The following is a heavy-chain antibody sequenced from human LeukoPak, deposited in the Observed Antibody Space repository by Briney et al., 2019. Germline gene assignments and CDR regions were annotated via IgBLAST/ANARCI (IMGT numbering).Heavy chain of an antibody. D-gene: IGHD6-13*01. CDR1: GGSVSSGSYY. V-gene: IGHV4-61*01. J-gene: IGHJ5*02. CDR3: AREVAAAGTDNWFDP. Sequence: SETLSLTCTVSGGSVSSGSYYWSWIRQPPGKGLEWIGYIYYSGSTNYNPSLKSRVTISVDTSKNRFSLKLSSVTAADTAVYYCAREVAAAGTDNWFDPWGQGTLVSVSS. CDR2: IYYSGST.